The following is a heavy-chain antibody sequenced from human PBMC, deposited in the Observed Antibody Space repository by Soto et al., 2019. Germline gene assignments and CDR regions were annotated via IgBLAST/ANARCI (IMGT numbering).Heavy chain of an antibody. CDR3: ARHQPNYDILTGYYTWFDP. Sequence: SETLSLTCTVSGGSISSYYWSWIRQPPGKGLEWIGYIYYSGSTNYNPSLKSRVTISVDTSKNQFSLKLSSVTAADTAVYYCARHQPNYDILTGYYTWFDPWGQGTLVTVSS. D-gene: IGHD3-9*01. CDR2: IYYSGST. J-gene: IGHJ5*02. CDR1: GGSISSYY. V-gene: IGHV4-59*08.